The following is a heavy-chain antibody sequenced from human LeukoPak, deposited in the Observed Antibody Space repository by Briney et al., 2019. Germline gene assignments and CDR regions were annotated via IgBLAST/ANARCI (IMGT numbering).Heavy chain of an antibody. J-gene: IGHJ4*02. CDR3: ARGRLGGHDY. V-gene: IGHV3-48*01. CDR1: GFTFSSYS. D-gene: IGHD1-26*01. CDR2: ISSSSSTI. Sequence: GGSPRLSCAASGFTFSSYSMNWVRQAPGKGLEWVSYISSSSSTIYYTDSVKGRFTISRDNAKNSLYLQMNSLRAEDTAVYYCARGRLGGHDYWGQGTLVTVSS.